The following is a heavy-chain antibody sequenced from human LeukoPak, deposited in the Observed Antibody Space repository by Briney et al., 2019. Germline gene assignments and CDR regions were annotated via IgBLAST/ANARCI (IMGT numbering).Heavy chain of an antibody. CDR2: IYYSGST. CDR3: ARGGDKDYAEPDY. V-gene: IGHV4-59*01. CDR1: GGSISSYY. J-gene: IGHJ4*02. D-gene: IGHD4-17*01. Sequence: PSETLSLTCTVSGGSISSYYWSWIRQPPGKGLEWIGYIYYSGSTDYNPSLKSRVTISVDTSKNQFSLKLSSVTAADTAVYYCARGGDKDYAEPDYWGQGTLVTVSS.